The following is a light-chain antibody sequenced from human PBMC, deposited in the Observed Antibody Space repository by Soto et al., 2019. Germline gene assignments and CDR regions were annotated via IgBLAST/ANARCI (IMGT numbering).Light chain of an antibody. CDR2: ENN. Sequence: QSALTQPPSVSAAPGQKVTISCSGSSSNIGNNYVSWYQQLPGTAPKLLIYENNKRPSGIPDRFSGSKSGTSATLGITGLQTGDEADYYCGTWDSSLSAEVFGGGTKVTVL. V-gene: IGLV1-51*02. CDR3: GTWDSSLSAEV. J-gene: IGLJ2*01. CDR1: SSNIGNNY.